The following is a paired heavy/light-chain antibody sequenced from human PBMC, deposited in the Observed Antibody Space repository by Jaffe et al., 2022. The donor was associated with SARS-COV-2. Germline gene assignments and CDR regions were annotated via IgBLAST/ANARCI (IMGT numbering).Light chain of an antibody. CDR3: QQYNHWYT. J-gene: IGKJ2*01. CDR1: QSINGW. CDR2: KAS. Sequence: DIQLTQSPSTLSASLGDRVTITCRASQSINGWLAWYQQKPGKAPNLLIYKASTLETGVPSRFSGSGSGTEYTLTISSLQPDDFATYYCQQYNHWYTFGQGTKLEIK. V-gene: IGKV1-5*03.
Heavy chain of an antibody. J-gene: IGHJ4*02. Sequence: EVQLVESGGGLVKPGGSLRVSCVASGFTFSNIWMSWVRQAPGKGLEWVGRIKSKTDGETTDYAAPVKGRFTVSRDDSKNVLYLEMNSLKSEDTGIYFCATDRHYYDATGHFFDHWGQGALVTVSS. CDR1: GFTFSNIW. D-gene: IGHD3-16*01. CDR2: IKSKTDGETT. CDR3: ATDRHYYDATGHFFDH. V-gene: IGHV3-15*01.